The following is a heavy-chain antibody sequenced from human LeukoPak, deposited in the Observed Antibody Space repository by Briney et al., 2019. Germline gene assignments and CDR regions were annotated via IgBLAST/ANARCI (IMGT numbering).Heavy chain of an antibody. CDR3: ARRILSTSWTDSFDI. J-gene: IGHJ3*02. CDR1: GFIFSDYY. CDR2: ISSSGHYT. Sequence: GGSLRLSCAASGFIFSDYYIGWVRQAPGKGLDWVSYISSSGHYTHYADSVKGRFTISRDNAKNSLYLQMSSLRAEDTAVYYCARRILSTSWTDSFDIWGQGTMVTVSS. D-gene: IGHD2-2*01. V-gene: IGHV3-11*03.